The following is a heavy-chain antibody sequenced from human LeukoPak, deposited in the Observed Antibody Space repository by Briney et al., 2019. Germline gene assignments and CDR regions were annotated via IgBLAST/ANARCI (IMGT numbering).Heavy chain of an antibody. D-gene: IGHD3-9*01. CDR1: GFTFGDYA. CDR2: ISWDGGST. CDR3: AKGRIIRDFDWSPGY. V-gene: IGHV3-43D*03. J-gene: IGHJ4*02. Sequence: PGGSLRLSCTASGFTFGDYAMHWVRQAPGKGLEWVSLISWDGGSTYYADSVKGRFTISRDNSKNSLYLQMNSLRAEDTALYYCAKGRIIRDFDWSPGYWGQGTLVTVSS.